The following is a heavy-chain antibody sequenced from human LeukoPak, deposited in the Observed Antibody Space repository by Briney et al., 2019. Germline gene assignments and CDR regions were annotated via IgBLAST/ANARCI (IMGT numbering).Heavy chain of an antibody. D-gene: IGHD2-2*01. CDR1: GYTFTGYY. Sequence: GASVKASCKASGYTFTGYYMHWVRQAPGQGLEWMGWINPNSGSTNYAQKFQGRVTMTRDTSISTAYMELSRLRSDDTAVYYCARELCSSTSCYQDYWGQGTLVTVSS. J-gene: IGHJ4*02. V-gene: IGHV1-2*02. CDR3: ARELCSSTSCYQDY. CDR2: INPNSGST.